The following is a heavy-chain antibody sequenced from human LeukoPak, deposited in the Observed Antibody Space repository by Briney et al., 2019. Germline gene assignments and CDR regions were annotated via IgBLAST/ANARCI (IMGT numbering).Heavy chain of an antibody. Sequence: SVKVSCKASGGTFSSYAISWVRQAPGQGLEWMGRIIPIFGTANYAQKFQGRVTITTDESTSTAYMELSSLRSEDTAVYYCARVHGYYDFWSGYVNWFDPWGQGTLVTVSS. V-gene: IGHV1-69*05. CDR3: ARVHGYYDFWSGYVNWFDP. CDR1: GGTFSSYA. J-gene: IGHJ5*02. CDR2: IIPIFGTA. D-gene: IGHD3-3*01.